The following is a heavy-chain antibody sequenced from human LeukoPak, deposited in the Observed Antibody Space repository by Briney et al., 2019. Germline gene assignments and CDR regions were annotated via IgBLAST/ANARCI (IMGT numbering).Heavy chain of an antibody. CDR3: AKGPPGHHLYYFDY. CDR1: GFTFSSYS. CDR2: ISSSSSTI. V-gene: IGHV3-48*01. J-gene: IGHJ4*02. Sequence: GGSLRLSCAASGFTFSSYSMNWVRQAPGKGLEWVSYISSSSSTIYYADSVKGRFTISRDNAKNTLYLQMNSLRAEDTAVYYCAKGPPGHHLYYFDYWGQGTLVTVSS. D-gene: IGHD1-14*01.